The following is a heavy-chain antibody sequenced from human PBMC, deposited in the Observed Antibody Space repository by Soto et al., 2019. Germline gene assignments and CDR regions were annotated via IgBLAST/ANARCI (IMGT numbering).Heavy chain of an antibody. CDR3: ARVAGHKNARFDT. CDR1: GYSFTKYH. Sequence: ASVKVSCKASGYSFTKYHMHWVRQAPGQGLEWMGWINPGSGVTNQAQKFQGRVTMTRDTSITTTYMELNSLTSDDTAVYYCARVAGHKNARFDTWGQGALVTVAS. J-gene: IGHJ4*02. V-gene: IGHV1-2*02. D-gene: IGHD1-1*01. CDR2: INPGSGVT.